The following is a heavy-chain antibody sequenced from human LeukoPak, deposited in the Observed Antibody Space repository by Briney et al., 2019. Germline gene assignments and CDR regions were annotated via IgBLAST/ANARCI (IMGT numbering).Heavy chain of an antibody. D-gene: IGHD6-13*01. CDR1: GGSISSGSYY. Sequence: PSETLSLTCTVSGGSISSGSYYWSWIRQPPGKGLEWIGYIYYSGSTNYNPSLKSRVTISVDTSKNQFSLKLSSVTAADTAVYYCASQGAAAGSMGFDYWGQGTLVTVSS. V-gene: IGHV4-61*01. CDR2: IYYSGST. CDR3: ASQGAAAGSMGFDY. J-gene: IGHJ4*02.